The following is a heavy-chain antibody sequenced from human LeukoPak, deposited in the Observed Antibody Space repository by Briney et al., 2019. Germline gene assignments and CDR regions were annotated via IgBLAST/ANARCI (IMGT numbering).Heavy chain of an antibody. J-gene: IGHJ4*02. V-gene: IGHV3-23*01. CDR2: ISGSGDST. Sequence: PGGSLRLSCAASGFTVSSNYMSWVRQAPGKGLEWVSAISGSGDSTKYADSVKGRFTASRDNSKNTLYLRMNSLRAEDTAVYYCAKDWRADYWGQGTLVTVSS. CDR1: GFTVSSNY. CDR3: AKDWRADY.